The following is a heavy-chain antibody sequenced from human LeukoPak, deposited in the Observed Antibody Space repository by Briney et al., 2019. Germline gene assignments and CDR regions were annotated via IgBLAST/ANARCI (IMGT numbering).Heavy chain of an antibody. D-gene: IGHD7-27*01. V-gene: IGHV4-31*03. CDR3: ARGLGIRGRFDY. J-gene: IGHJ4*02. CDR2: IYNSGTT. Sequence: SQTLSLTCTVSGDSVTSATYYWTWIRRHPGQGLEWIGCIYNSGTTHYNPSLKSRVAISVDSSKSQFSLTVNSVTGADTAVYYCARGLGIRGRFDYWGQGTLVSVSS. CDR1: GDSVTSATYY.